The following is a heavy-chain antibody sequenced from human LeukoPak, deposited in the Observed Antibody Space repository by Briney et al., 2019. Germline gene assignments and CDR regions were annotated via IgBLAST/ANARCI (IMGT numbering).Heavy chain of an antibody. Sequence: PGGSLRLSCAASGFTLSSYSMNWVRQAPGKGLEWVSYISSSSSTIYYADSVKGRFTISRDNAKNSLYLQMNSLRAEDTAVYYCASEYSYVFYYFDYWGQGTLVTVSS. CDR3: ASEYSYVFYYFDY. CDR2: ISSSSSTI. D-gene: IGHD5-18*01. J-gene: IGHJ4*02. V-gene: IGHV3-48*04. CDR1: GFTLSSYS.